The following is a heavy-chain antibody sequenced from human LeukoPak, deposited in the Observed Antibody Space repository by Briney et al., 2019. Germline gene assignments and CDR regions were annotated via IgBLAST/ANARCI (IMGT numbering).Heavy chain of an antibody. CDR2: INPSGGST. D-gene: IGHD3-22*01. V-gene: IGHV1-46*01. J-gene: IGHJ5*02. Sequence: ASVKVSRKASGYTFTSYYMHWVRQAPGQGLEWMGIINPSGGSTSYAQKFQGRVTMTRDTSTSTVYMELSSLRSEDTAVYYCARDPPADSSGYYYGRWFDPWGQGTLVTVSS. CDR1: GYTFTSYY. CDR3: ARDPPADSSGYYYGRWFDP.